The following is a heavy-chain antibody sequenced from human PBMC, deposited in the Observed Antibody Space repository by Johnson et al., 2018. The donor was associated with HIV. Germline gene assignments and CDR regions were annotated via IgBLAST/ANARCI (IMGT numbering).Heavy chain of an antibody. Sequence: VQLVESGGGLVQPGGSLRLSCAASGFTFSSYDMHWVRQATGKGLEWVSAIGTAGDTYYPGSVKGRFTISRENAKNSLYLQMNSLRAEDTAVYYCAKDNYYYDSSGYYPDAFDIWGQGTMVTVSS. CDR3: AKDNYYYDSSGYYPDAFDI. CDR1: GFTFSSYD. V-gene: IGHV3-13*01. CDR2: IGTAGDT. D-gene: IGHD3-22*01. J-gene: IGHJ3*02.